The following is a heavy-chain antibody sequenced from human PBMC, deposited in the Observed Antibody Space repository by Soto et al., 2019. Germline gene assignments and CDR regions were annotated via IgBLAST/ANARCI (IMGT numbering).Heavy chain of an antibody. Sequence: GASVKVSCKASGGTFGSYAISWVRQAPGQGLEWMGGIIPIFGTANYAQKFQGRVTITADKSTSTAYMELSSLRSEDTAVYYCARACPGTTFGYYYYYGMDVWGQGTTVTVSS. J-gene: IGHJ6*02. CDR1: GGTFGSYA. CDR3: ARACPGTTFGYYYYYGMDV. D-gene: IGHD1-7*01. CDR2: IIPIFGTA. V-gene: IGHV1-69*06.